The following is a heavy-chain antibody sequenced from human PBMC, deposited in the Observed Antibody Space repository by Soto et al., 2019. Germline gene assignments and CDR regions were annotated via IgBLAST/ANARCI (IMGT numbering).Heavy chain of an antibody. CDR1: CYTFTTYG. CDR2: ISPYNGDT. J-gene: IGHJ4*02. D-gene: IGHD2-15*01. V-gene: IGHV1-18*04. Sequence: SVEVSCKASCYTFTTYGFNWVRQAPGQGLEWMGWISPYNGDTNYAQNFQGRVTLTTDTSTSTAYMELRSLTSDDTAIYYCARTPRAQMIVLEAATRFDYWGQGTLVTVSS. CDR3: ARTPRAQMIVLEAATRFDY.